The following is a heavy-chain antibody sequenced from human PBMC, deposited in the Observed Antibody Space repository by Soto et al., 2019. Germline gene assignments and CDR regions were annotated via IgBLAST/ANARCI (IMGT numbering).Heavy chain of an antibody. J-gene: IGHJ4*02. CDR3: ARGRYGDY. D-gene: IGHD1-1*01. CDR1: GYTFTSYG. Sequence: QVHLVRSGAEVKKPGASVKVSCKCSGYTFTSYGITWVRQAPGPGLEWMGWISAHNGNTDYAQKVQGRVTVTRDTSTSTAYMELRSLRSDDTAVYYCARGRYGDYWGQGALVTVSS. CDR2: ISAHNGNT. V-gene: IGHV1-18*01.